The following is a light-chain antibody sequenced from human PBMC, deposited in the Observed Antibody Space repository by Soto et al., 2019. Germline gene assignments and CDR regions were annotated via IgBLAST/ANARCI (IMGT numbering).Light chain of an antibody. J-gene: IGLJ2*01. V-gene: IGLV2-14*01. CDR2: EVN. Sequence: QSVLTQPASVSGSPGQSITISCTGTSSDVGAYNYVSWYQHHPGKVPKLLIYEVNIRPSAVSTRFYGSKSGNTASLTISGLQAGDEADYYCNSFTTSNTRIFGGGTKLTVL. CDR1: SSDVGAYNY. CDR3: NSFTTSNTRI.